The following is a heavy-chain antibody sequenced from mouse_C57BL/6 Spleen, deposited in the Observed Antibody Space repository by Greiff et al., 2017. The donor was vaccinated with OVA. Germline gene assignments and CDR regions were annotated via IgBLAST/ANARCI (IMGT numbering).Heavy chain of an antibody. CDR1: GYTFTSYW. CDR2: IDPSASYT. J-gene: IGHJ2*01. CDR3: ARELLSYFDY. V-gene: IGHV1-69*01. D-gene: IGHD2-12*01. Sequence: QVQLQQPGAELVMPGASVTLSCKASGYTFTSYWMHWVKQTPGQGLEWIGAIDPSASYTNYNQKFKGKSTMTVDKSSSTAYMQLSSLTSEDSAVYYCARELLSYFDYWGQGTTLTVSS.